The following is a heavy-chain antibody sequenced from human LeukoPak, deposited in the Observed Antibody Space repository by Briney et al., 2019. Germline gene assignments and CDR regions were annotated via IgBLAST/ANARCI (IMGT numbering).Heavy chain of an antibody. CDR3: AKDPAPPYLSGRPD. CDR1: GFTFSSYA. CDR2: ISASGGST. V-gene: IGHV3-23*01. D-gene: IGHD3-16*01. J-gene: IGHJ4*02. Sequence: GGSLRLSCAASGFTFSSYAMSWVRQAPGKGLEWVSAISASGGSTYYADSVKGRFTISRDNSKNTLYLQMNSLRAEDTAVYYCAKDPAPPYLSGRPDGGQGTLVTVSS.